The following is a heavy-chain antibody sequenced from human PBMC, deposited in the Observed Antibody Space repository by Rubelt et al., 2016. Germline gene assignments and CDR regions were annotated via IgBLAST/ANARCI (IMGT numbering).Heavy chain of an antibody. Sequence: QVQLVQSGAEGKKPGASVKVSCKASGYTFTGYYMHWVRQAPGQGLERTGWINPNSGGTNYAQKFPGMVTRTRDTSISTAYMELSRLGSDDTAVYYCARDLYKGPRWLVAYWGQGTLVTVSS. V-gene: IGHV1-2*02. CDR3: ARDLYKGPRWLVAY. J-gene: IGHJ4*02. CDR1: GYTFTGYY. D-gene: IGHD6-19*01. CDR2: INPNSGGT.